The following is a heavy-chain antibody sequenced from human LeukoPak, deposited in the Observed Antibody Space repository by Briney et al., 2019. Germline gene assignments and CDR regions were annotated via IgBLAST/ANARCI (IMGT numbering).Heavy chain of an antibody. J-gene: IGHJ4*02. CDR2: ISSSSSYI. V-gene: IGHV3-21*01. CDR1: GFTFSSYS. D-gene: IGHD3-3*01. Sequence: PGGSLRLSCAASGFTFSSYSMNWVRQAPGKGLEWVSSISSSSSYIYYADSVKGRFTISRDNAKNSLYLQMNSLRAEDTAVYYCARYYDFWSGYPPWDYWGQGTLVTVSS. CDR3: ARYYDFWSGYPPWDY.